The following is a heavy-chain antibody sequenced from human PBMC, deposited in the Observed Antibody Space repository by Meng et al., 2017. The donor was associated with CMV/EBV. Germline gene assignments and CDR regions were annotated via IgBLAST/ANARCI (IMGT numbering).Heavy chain of an antibody. D-gene: IGHD3-3*01. J-gene: IGHJ4*02. V-gene: IGHV3-30-3*01. CDR2: ISYDGSNK. CDR1: GFTVSSNY. CDR3: ARDVRFLEWVPIIDYFDY. Sequence: GESLKISCAASGFTVSSNYMSWVRQAPGKGLEWVALISYDGSNKYYADSVKGRFTISRDNSKNTLYLQMNSLRAEDTAVYYCARDVRFLEWVPIIDYFDYWGQGTLVTVSS.